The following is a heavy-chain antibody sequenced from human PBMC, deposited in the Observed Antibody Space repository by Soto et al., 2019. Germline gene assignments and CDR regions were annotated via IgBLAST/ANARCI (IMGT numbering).Heavy chain of an antibody. D-gene: IGHD2-21*02. CDR3: PGIPCYSGEIGYFDY. CDR2: IDSSSSFI. CDR1: GFTFSSHA. J-gene: IGHJ4*02. Sequence: EVQLVESGGSLVKPGGSLRLSCAASGFTFSSHAMNWVRQAPGKGLEWISSIDSSSSFIYYADSVKGRFTISRDNAKNPFFRNRTTRRADETPVYSGPGIPCYSGEIGYFDYWGQGALVTVSS. V-gene: IGHV3-21*06.